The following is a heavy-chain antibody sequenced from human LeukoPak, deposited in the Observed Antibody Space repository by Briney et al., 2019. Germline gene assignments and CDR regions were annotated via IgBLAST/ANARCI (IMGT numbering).Heavy chain of an antibody. CDR1: GGSISSSSYY. CDR2: IYYSGST. D-gene: IGHD2-2*01. J-gene: IGHJ4*02. V-gene: IGHV4-39*01. Sequence: PSETLSLTCTVSGGSISSSSYYWGWIRQPPGKGLEWIGSIYYSGSTYYNPSLKSRVTISVDTSKNQFSLKLNSVTAADTAVYYCARHPFTSCYDYWGQGTLVTVSS. CDR3: ARHPFTSCYDY.